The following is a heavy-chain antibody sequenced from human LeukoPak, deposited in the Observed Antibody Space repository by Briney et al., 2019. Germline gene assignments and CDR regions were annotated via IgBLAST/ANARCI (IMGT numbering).Heavy chain of an antibody. CDR1: GFTVSNSY. CDR2: IYPAGTT. V-gene: IGHV3-53*01. CDR3: AREQAYWFGP. Sequence: PGGSLRLSCAASGFTVSNSYMTWVRQAPGKGLEWVSFIYPAGTTSYADSVKGRFTISRDSSKNTLHLQMNSLRAEDTAVYYRAREQAYWFGPWGQGSLVTVSS. J-gene: IGHJ5*02.